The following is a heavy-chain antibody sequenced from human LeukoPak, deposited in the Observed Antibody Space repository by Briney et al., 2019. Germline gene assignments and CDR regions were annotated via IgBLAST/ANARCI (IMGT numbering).Heavy chain of an antibody. V-gene: IGHV3-7*03. Sequence: GGSLRFSCAASGFTFSSYWMSRVRQAPGKGLEWVANIKQDGSEKYYVDSVKGRFTISRDNAKNSLYLQMNSLRAEDTAVYYCARTPSMWPDAFDIWGQGTMVTVSS. D-gene: IGHD2/OR15-2a*01. J-gene: IGHJ3*02. CDR1: GFTFSSYW. CDR3: ARTPSMWPDAFDI. CDR2: IKQDGSEK.